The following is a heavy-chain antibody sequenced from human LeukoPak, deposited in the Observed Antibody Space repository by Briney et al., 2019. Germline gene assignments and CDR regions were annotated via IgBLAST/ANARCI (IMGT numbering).Heavy chain of an antibody. J-gene: IGHJ4*02. Sequence: SVKVSCKASGGTFSSYAISWVRQAPGQGLEWMGRIIPIFGTANYAQKFQGRVTITADKSTSTAYMELRSLRSEDTAEYYCARDHNWNDAGYWGQGTLVTVSS. V-gene: IGHV1-69*06. CDR2: IIPIFGTA. D-gene: IGHD1-20*01. CDR1: GGTFSSYA. CDR3: ARDHNWNDAGY.